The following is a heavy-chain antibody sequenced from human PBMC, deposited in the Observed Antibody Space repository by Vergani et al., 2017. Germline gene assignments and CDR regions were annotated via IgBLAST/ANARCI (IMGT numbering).Heavy chain of an antibody. CDR1: GGTFSSYA. CDR3: ARGLDYYDSSGYFYYFDY. D-gene: IGHD3-22*01. CDR2: IIPIFGTA. J-gene: IGHJ4*02. Sequence: QVQLVQSGAEVKKPGSSVKVSCKASGGTFSSYAISWVRQAPGQGLEWMGGIIPIFGTANYAQKFQGRVTITADKSTSTAYMELSSLRSEDTAVYYCARGLDYYDSSGYFYYFDYWGQGTLVTVSS. V-gene: IGHV1-69*06.